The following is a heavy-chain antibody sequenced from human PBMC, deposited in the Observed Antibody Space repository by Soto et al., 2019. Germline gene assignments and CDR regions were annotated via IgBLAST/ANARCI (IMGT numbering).Heavy chain of an antibody. CDR1: GYTFTSYY. V-gene: IGHV1-46*01. D-gene: IGHD3-10*01. CDR3: ARGGLLWFGGLLRGLENEDPPSY. CDR2: INPSGGST. Sequence: ASVKVSCKASGYTFTSYYMHWVRQAPGQGLEWMGIINPSGGSTSYAQKFQGRVTMTRDTSTSTVYMELSSLRSEDTAVYYCARGGLLWFGGLLRGLENEDPPSYWGQGTLVTVSS. J-gene: IGHJ4*02.